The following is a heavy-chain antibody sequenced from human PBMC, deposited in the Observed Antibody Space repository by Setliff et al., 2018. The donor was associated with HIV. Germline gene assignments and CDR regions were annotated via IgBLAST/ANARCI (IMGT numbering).Heavy chain of an antibody. V-gene: IGHV4-34*01. D-gene: IGHD3-16*01. CDR1: GGSFSDYY. Sequence: PSETLSLTCAVYGGSFSDYYWSWIRQPPGKGLEWIGEINHSGSTNYNPSLKSRVTISLDTSKNQFSLKLSSVTAADTAVYYCARVSYDYASYYMDVWGKGTTVTVSS. J-gene: IGHJ6*03. CDR2: INHSGST. CDR3: ARVSYDYASYYMDV.